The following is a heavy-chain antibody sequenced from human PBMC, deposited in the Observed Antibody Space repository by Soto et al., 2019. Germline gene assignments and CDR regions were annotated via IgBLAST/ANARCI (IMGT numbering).Heavy chain of an antibody. Sequence: SETLSLTCTVSGGSISSSSYYWGWIRQPPGKGLEWIGSIYYSGSTYYNPSLKSRVTISVDTSKNQFSLKLSSVTAADTAVYYCARLDESGNSAWFDPWGQGTLVTVSS. CDR2: IYYSGST. CDR1: GGSISSSSYY. D-gene: IGHD3-3*01. V-gene: IGHV4-39*01. J-gene: IGHJ5*02. CDR3: ARLDESGNSAWFDP.